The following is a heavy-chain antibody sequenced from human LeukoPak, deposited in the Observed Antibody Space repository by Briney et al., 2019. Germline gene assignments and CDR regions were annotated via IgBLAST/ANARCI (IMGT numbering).Heavy chain of an antibody. D-gene: IGHD3-10*01. V-gene: IGHV4-39*07. CDR1: GGSISSSSYY. Sequence: SETLSLTCTVSGGSISSSSYYWGWIRQPPGKGLEWIGSIYYSGSTYYNPSLKSRVTISVDTSKNQFSLKLSSVTAADTAVYYCASLTTMVRGVIITYYYYYGMDVWGQGTTVTVSS. CDR3: ASLTTMVRGVIITYYYYYGMDV. CDR2: IYYSGST. J-gene: IGHJ6*02.